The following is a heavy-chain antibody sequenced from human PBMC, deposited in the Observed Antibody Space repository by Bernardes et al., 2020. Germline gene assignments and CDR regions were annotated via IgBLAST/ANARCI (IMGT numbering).Heavy chain of an antibody. D-gene: IGHD3-3*01. CDR3: ARVDFWSGWAAFDI. Sequence: GGSLRLSCAASGFTFSNYCMNWVRQAPGKGLEWVSSITSSSSYIYYGDSVRGRFTISRDDAKNSVYLQMNSLRAEDTAMYYCARVDFWSGWAAFDIWGLGTMVTVSS. CDR2: ITSSSSYI. J-gene: IGHJ3*02. V-gene: IGHV3-21*01. CDR1: GFTFSNYC.